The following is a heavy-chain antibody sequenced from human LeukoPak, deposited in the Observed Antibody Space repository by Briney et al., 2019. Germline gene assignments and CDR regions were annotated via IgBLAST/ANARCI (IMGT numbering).Heavy chain of an antibody. CDR2: IYYSGST. J-gene: IGHJ3*02. CDR3: AREGVTTVVTSSYDAFDI. V-gene: IGHV4-59*01. D-gene: IGHD4-23*01. CDR1: GGSISSYY. Sequence: PSETLSLTRTVSGGSISSYYWSWIRQPPGKGLEWIGYIYYSGSTNYNPSLKSRVTISVDTSKNQFSLKLSSVTAADTAVYYCAREGVTTVVTSSYDAFDIWGQGTMVTVSS.